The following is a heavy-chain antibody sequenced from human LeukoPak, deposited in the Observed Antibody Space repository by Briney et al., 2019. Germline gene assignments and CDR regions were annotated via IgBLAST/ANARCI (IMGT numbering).Heavy chain of an antibody. CDR1: GGSISSGDYY. CDR3: ARVAYDFWSGYYLYYFDY. Sequence: MTSQTLSLTCTVSGGSISSGDYYWSWIRQPPGKGLEWIGYIYYSGSTYYNPSLKSRVTISVDTSKNQFSLKLSSVTAADTAVYYCARVAYDFWSGYYLYYFDYWGQGTPVTVSS. CDR2: IYYSGST. D-gene: IGHD3-3*01. J-gene: IGHJ4*02. V-gene: IGHV4-30-4*08.